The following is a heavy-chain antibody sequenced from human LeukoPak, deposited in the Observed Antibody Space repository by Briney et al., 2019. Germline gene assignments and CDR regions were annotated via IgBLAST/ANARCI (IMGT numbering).Heavy chain of an antibody. CDR1: GFTFSNYG. Sequence: GGSLRLSCAASGFTFSNYGMHWVRQAPGKGLEWVAFIRYDGSNEYYADSVKGRFTISRDNSKNTLYLQMNSLRAEDTAVYYCAKDMWELLPHGAFDIWGQGTMVTVSS. CDR2: IRYDGSNE. V-gene: IGHV3-30*02. J-gene: IGHJ3*02. D-gene: IGHD1-26*01. CDR3: AKDMWELLPHGAFDI.